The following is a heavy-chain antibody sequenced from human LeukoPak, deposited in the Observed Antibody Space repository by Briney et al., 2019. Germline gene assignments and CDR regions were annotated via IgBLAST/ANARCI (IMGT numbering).Heavy chain of an antibody. CDR2: IYTTGTT. CDR1: GGSINSYY. D-gene: IGHD1-26*01. J-gene: IGHJ4*02. CDR3: ARAGYTISYYSLDY. V-gene: IGHV4-4*07. Sequence: SETLSLTCTVSGGSINSYYWGWIRQPAGKGLEWIGRIYTTGTTSYNPSLKSRVTISVDTSKNQFYLKLTSVTAADTAMYYCARAGYTISYYSLDYWGQGGLVTVSS.